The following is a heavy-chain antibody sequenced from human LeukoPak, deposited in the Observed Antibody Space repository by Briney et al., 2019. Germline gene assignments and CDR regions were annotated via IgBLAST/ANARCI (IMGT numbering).Heavy chain of an antibody. J-gene: IGHJ5*02. CDR2: MSYSGRT. V-gene: IGHV4-39*07. Sequence: SETLSLTCTVSGGSISISNYYWGWIRQPPGKGLEWIGSMSYSGRTYYNPSLKTRVTVSLDTSKDQFSLNLISVTAADTAVYYCARSPQGTATTANWLDPWGQGTLVTVSS. D-gene: IGHD4-17*01. CDR1: GGSISISNYY. CDR3: ARSPQGTATTANWLDP.